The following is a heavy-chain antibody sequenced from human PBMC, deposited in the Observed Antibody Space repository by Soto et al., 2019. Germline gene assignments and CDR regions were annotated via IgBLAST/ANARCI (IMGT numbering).Heavy chain of an antibody. Sequence: GESLKISCKGSGYSFTSYWIGWVRQMPGKGLEWMGIIYPGDSDTRYSPSFQGQVTISADKSISTAYLQWSSLKASDTAMYYCARQLLWTTVTTVNYYYGMDVWGQGTTVTVSS. CDR2: IYPGDSDT. D-gene: IGHD4-17*01. CDR1: GYSFTSYW. CDR3: ARQLLWTTVTTVNYYYGMDV. V-gene: IGHV5-51*01. J-gene: IGHJ6*02.